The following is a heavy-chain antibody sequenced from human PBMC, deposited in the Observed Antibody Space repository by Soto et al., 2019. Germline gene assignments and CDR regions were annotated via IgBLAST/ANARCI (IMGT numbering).Heavy chain of an antibody. CDR1: GGSINSGGYY. J-gene: IGHJ5*02. CDR3: ARDRATSWFDP. V-gene: IGHV4-31*03. D-gene: IGHD5-12*01. CDR2: IYSSRNT. Sequence: SETLSLTCSVSGGSINSGGYYWTWIRQHPGKGLEWIGYIYSSRNTDYNQSLKSRVNISVDTSTNQIYQKLSSVTAADTAVYYCARDRATSWFDPWGQGTLVTVS.